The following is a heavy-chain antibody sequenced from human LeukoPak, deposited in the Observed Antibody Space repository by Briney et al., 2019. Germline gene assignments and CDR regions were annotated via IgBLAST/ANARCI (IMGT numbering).Heavy chain of an antibody. Sequence: ASVKVSCKASGGTFSSYAISWVRQAPGQGLEWMGGIILIFGTANYAQKFQGRVTITADESTSTAYMELSSLRSEDTAVYYCARAPRYYDILTGYFLDYWCQGTLVTVSS. CDR3: ARAPRYYDILTGYFLDY. J-gene: IGHJ4*02. CDR1: GGTFSSYA. D-gene: IGHD3-9*01. CDR2: IILIFGTA. V-gene: IGHV1-69*13.